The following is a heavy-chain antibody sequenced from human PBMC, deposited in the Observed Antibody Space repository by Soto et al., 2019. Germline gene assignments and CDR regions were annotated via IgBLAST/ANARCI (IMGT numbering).Heavy chain of an antibody. CDR1: GGSISSGGYY. D-gene: IGHD3-9*01. CDR2: IYYNGDT. J-gene: IGHJ4*02. V-gene: IGHV4-31*03. Sequence: PSETLSLTCTVSGGSISSGGYYWSWIRQHPGKGLEWIGYIYYNGDTYYNPSLKSRVSISIDTSKNQFSLRLTSVTAADTAVYYCARAGDILTGYSRSFDYWGQGTLVTVSS. CDR3: ARAGDILTGYSRSFDY.